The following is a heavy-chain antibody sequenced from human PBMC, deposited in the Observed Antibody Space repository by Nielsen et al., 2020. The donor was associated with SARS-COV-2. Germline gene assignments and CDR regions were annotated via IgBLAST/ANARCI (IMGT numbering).Heavy chain of an antibody. D-gene: IGHD6-13*01. CDR3: ARGSSSWEIDY. J-gene: IGHJ4*02. Sequence: SVKVSCKASGYTFTSYYMHWVRQAPGQGLEWMGRIIPILGIANYAQKFQGRVTITADKSTSTAYMELSSLRSEDTAVYYCARGSSSWEIDYWGQGTLVTVSS. CDR2: IIPILGIA. V-gene: IGHV1-69*04. CDR1: GYTFTSYY.